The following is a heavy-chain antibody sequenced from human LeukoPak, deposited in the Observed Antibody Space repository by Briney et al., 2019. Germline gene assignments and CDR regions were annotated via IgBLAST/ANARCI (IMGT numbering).Heavy chain of an antibody. J-gene: IGHJ4*02. D-gene: IGHD2-8*01. CDR2: INPNSGGT. V-gene: IGHV1-2*02. CDR1: GYTFTGYY. CDR3: ARPVCTNGVCYSFFDY. Sequence: ASVKVSCKASGYTFTGYYMHWVRQAPGQGLEWMGWINPNSGGTNYAQKFQGRVTMTRDTSISTAYMELSRLRSDDTAVYYCARPVCTNGVCYSFFDYWGQGTLVTVSS.